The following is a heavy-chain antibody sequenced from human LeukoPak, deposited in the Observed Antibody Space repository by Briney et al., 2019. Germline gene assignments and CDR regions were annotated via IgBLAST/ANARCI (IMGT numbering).Heavy chain of an antibody. V-gene: IGHV3-15*01. CDR1: GFTFNDAQ. Sequence: GGSLRPSCAASGFTFNDAQMSWVRQAPGKGLEWVGRIKTKTDGGTTYYAAPVKGRFTISRDDSENTLYLQMNSLKTEDTAVYYCATALKWEHASTDYWGQGTLVTVSS. CDR2: IKTKTDGGTT. D-gene: IGHD1-26*01. J-gene: IGHJ4*02. CDR3: ATALKWEHASTDY.